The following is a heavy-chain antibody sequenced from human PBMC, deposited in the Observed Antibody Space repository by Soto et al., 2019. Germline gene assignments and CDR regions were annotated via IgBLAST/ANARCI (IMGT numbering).Heavy chain of an antibody. J-gene: IGHJ6*02. CDR2: ISYDGSNK. CDR3: AKGSSYYYDSSGYLPLGMDV. CDR1: GFTFSSYG. Sequence: GGSLRLSCAASGFTFSSYGMHWVRQAPGRGLEWVAVISYDGSNKYYADSVKGRFTISRDNSKNTLYLQMNSLRAEDTAVYYCAKGSSYYYDSSGYLPLGMDVWGQGTTVTVSS. D-gene: IGHD3-22*01. V-gene: IGHV3-30*18.